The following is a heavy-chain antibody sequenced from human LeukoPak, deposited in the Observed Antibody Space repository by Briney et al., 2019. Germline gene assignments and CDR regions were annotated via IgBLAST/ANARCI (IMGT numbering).Heavy chain of an antibody. CDR2: ISWNSGSI. V-gene: IGHV3-9*03. Sequence: GGSLRLSCAASGFTFSSYSMNWVRQAPGKGLEWVSGISWNSGSIGYADSVEGRFTISRDNAKNSLYLQMNSLRAEDMALYYCAKAAAYYYDSSGYSGTGYFDLWGRGTLVTVSS. CDR3: AKAAAYYYDSSGYSGTGYFDL. J-gene: IGHJ2*01. CDR1: GFTFSSYS. D-gene: IGHD3-22*01.